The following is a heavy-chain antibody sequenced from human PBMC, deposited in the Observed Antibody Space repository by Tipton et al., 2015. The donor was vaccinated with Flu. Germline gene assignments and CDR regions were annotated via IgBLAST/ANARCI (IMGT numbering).Heavy chain of an antibody. D-gene: IGHD2-21*01. Sequence: TLSLTCTVSGGSISNTMYYWGWIRQSPGRGLDWIGSIYHSGHAYYNPSLGSRVAISVDTSKNRFSLTLTSVTAADTAVHYCARALPVIMAAAGNGVFLIW. CDR3: ARALPVIMAAAGNGVFLI. J-gene: IGHJ3*02. V-gene: IGHV4-39*07. CDR1: GGSISNTMYY. CDR2: IYHSGHA.